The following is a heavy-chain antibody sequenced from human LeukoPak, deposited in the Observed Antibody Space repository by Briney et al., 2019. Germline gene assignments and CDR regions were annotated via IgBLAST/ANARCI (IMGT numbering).Heavy chain of an antibody. J-gene: IGHJ4*02. Sequence: SETLSLTCTGSGGSISSYYWSWIRQPPGNGLEWHGYIYYIESTNYNPSLKSRVTISVDTSKHQVSMKLSSVTAADTAVYYCAGDPSLSGSYYDYWGQGTLVTVSS. D-gene: IGHD1-26*01. CDR2: IYYIEST. CDR3: AGDPSLSGSYYDY. CDR1: GGSISSYY. V-gene: IGHV4-59*01.